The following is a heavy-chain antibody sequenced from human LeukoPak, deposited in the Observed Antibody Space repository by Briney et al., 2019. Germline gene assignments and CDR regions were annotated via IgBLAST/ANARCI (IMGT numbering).Heavy chain of an antibody. Sequence: GASLRLSCASSGFSFSSYAMSGVRKAPGKVLGWGSTITANGGTTYYADSVKGRFTISRDNSKNTLYLQINSLRAEDTALYYCAKLVLYSGTTGDLNYWGQGTLVTVSS. J-gene: IGHJ4*02. D-gene: IGHD1-1*01. CDR1: GFSFSSYA. CDR3: AKLVLYSGTTGDLNY. CDR2: ITANGGTT. V-gene: IGHV3-23*01.